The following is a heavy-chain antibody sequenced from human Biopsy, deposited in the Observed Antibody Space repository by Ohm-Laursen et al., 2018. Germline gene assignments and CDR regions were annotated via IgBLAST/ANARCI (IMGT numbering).Heavy chain of an antibody. D-gene: IGHD1-1*01. CDR2: LWYDGTNK. CDR3: ARPTNARAGGAPFDI. CDR1: RFSFSSYG. Sequence: SLRLSCAASRFSFSSYGMHWVRQAPGKGLEWVAVLWYDGTNKYYADSVKGRFTISRDNSKNTLYLQMNSLRAEDTAMYYCARPTNARAGGAPFDIWGQGTMVTVSS. J-gene: IGHJ3*02. V-gene: IGHV3-33*01.